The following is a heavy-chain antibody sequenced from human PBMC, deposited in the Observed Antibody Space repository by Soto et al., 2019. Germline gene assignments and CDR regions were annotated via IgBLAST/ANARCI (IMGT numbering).Heavy chain of an antibody. CDR2: MSYDGTKE. D-gene: IGHD6-13*01. CDR3: AKEIRSTWDDH. V-gene: IGHV3-30*18. Sequence: QVQLVESGGGVVQPGRSLRLSCAASGFTLTTYGMHWVRQAPGKGLEWVAAMSYDGTKEYYADSVKGRFTISRDSSRNKLFLQLNSLRAEDTAGYFCAKEIRSTWDDHWGQGTLVTVPS. CDR1: GFTLTTYG. J-gene: IGHJ4*02.